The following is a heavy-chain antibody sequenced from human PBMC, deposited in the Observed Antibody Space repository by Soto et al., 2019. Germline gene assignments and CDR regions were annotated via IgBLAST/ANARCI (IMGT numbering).Heavy chain of an antibody. J-gene: IGHJ5*02. CDR3: AREGTNYYGSGSYYNWFDP. Sequence: SLNCTVSGGSISSGAYYWSWIRQHPGKGLEWIGYIYYSGSTYYNPSLKSRVTISVDTSKNQFSLKLSSVTAADTAVYYCAREGTNYYGSGSYYNWFDPWGQGTLVTVSS. D-gene: IGHD3-10*01. CDR2: IYYSGST. V-gene: IGHV4-31*03. CDR1: GGSISSGAYY.